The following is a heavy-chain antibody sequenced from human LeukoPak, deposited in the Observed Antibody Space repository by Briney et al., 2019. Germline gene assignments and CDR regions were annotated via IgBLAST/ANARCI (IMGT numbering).Heavy chain of an antibody. CDR2: INSDGSST. D-gene: IGHD6-19*01. CDR3: ARDGPYSSGWYQSYYGMDV. V-gene: IGHV3-74*01. J-gene: IGHJ6*02. Sequence: GGSLRLSCAASGFTFSSYWMHWVRQAPGKGLVWVSRINSDGSSTSYADSVKGRFTISRDNAMNTLYLQMNSLRAEDTAVYYCARDGPYSSGWYQSYYGMDVWGQGTTVTVSS. CDR1: GFTFSSYW.